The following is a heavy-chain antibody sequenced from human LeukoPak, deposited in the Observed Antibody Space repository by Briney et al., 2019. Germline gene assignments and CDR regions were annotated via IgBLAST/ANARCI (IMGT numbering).Heavy chain of an antibody. CDR3: AANPHRDGSFNY. CDR2: INPSGTI. Sequence: SETLSLTCAVYGGSFSTYYWSWIRQPPGKGLEWIGEINPSGTINYNPSLESRVTMAVDTSKIQLSLKLRSLTAADTAVYYCAANPHRDGSFNYWGQGTLVTVSS. J-gene: IGHJ4*02. D-gene: IGHD5-24*01. CDR1: GGSFSTYY. V-gene: IGHV4-34*01.